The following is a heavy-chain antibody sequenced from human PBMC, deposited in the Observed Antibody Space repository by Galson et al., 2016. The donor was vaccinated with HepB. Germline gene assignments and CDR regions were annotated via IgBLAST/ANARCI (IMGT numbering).Heavy chain of an antibody. CDR2: LDPEDGEI. CDR1: GYNFVNNY. J-gene: IGHJ4*02. D-gene: IGHD1-26*01. Sequence: SVKVSCKASGYNFVNNYIHWVRQAPGQGLEWMGGLDPEDGEIIYAQKFQGRLTLTEDTSADTVYMELSSLRSEDTAIYSCARLDSGISLDDWGQGTLVTVSS. CDR3: ARLDSGISLDD. V-gene: IGHV1-24*01.